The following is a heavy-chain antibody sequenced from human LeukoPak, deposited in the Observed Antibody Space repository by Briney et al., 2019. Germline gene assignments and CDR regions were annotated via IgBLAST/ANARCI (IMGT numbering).Heavy chain of an antibody. J-gene: IGHJ4*02. CDR1: DFTFSTYW. CDR2: INSDGSST. V-gene: IGHV3-74*01. Sequence: PGESLGLSCAASDFTFSTYWMHWVRQAPGQGLVWVSRINSDGSSTAYADSVKGRFTISRDNAKNTLYLQMNSLRTEDTAVYYCARDRSGPDYWGQGTLVTVSS. CDR3: ARDRSGPDY.